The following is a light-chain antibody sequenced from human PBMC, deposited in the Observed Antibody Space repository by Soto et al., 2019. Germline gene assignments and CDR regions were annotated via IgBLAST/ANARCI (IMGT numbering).Light chain of an antibody. CDR2: AAS. CDR3: QKYDSAPLT. J-gene: IGKJ4*01. Sequence: DIQMTQSPSSLSASVGDRGTITCLASQGISNYLAWYQQKPGKVPKLLIYAASTLQSGVPSRFSGSGSGTDFTLTISSLQPEDVATYYCQKYDSAPLTFGGGTKVDIK. CDR1: QGISNY. V-gene: IGKV1-27*01.